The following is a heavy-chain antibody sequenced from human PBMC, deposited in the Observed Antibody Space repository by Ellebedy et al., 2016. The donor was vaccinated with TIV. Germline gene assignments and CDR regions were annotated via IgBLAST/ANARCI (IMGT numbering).Heavy chain of an antibody. Sequence: SGPTLVKPTQTLTLTCTFSGFSLITSGMCVTWTRQPPVKALEWLARIGWDGLRYYTTSLKTGLTLVKGTSRNQVVLTMTNMDPVYTGTYYCARTRVVVPPTNHFYYCGMDVWGQGTTVTVSS. CDR2: IGWDGLR. D-gene: IGHD2-2*01. CDR1: GFSLITSGMC. J-gene: IGHJ6*02. V-gene: IGHV2-70*11. CDR3: ARTRVVVPPTNHFYYCGMDV.